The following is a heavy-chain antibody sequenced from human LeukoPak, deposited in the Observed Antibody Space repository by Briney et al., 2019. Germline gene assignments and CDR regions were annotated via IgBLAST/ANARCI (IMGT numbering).Heavy chain of an antibody. Sequence: GASVKVSCKAFGYTFTGYWMHWVRQAPGQGLEWMGLINPSDGSTTYPQKFQGRLTMTRDMSTSTVYMELSSLRSEDTAIYYCARGLSYDGDDYWGQGTLVTVSS. CDR2: INPSDGST. J-gene: IGHJ4*02. V-gene: IGHV1-46*01. D-gene: IGHD3-22*01. CDR3: ARGLSYDGDDY. CDR1: GYTFTGYW.